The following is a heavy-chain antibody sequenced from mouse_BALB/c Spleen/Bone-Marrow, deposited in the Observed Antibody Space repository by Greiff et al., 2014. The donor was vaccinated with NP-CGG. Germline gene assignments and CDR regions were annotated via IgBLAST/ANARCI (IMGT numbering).Heavy chain of an antibody. D-gene: IGHD1-1*01. V-gene: IGHV14-3*02. J-gene: IGHJ3*01. Sequence: EVQLQESGAGLVKPGASVKLSCTASGFNIKDTYMHWVKQRPEQGLEWIGRIDPANGNTKYDPKFQGKATITADTSSNTAYLQLRSLTSEDTAVYYCAAYYYGSSQFAYWGQGTLVTVSA. CDR1: GFNIKDTY. CDR2: IDPANGNT. CDR3: AAYYYGSSQFAY.